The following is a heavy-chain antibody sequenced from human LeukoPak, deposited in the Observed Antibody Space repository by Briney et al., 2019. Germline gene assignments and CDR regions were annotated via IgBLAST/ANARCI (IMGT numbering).Heavy chain of an antibody. CDR3: AREISWYRYYYYYYMDV. Sequence: GSLRLSCAASGFTLSSYAMSWIRQPPGKGLEWIGEINHSGSTNYNPSLKSRVTISVDTSKNQFPLKLSSVTAADTAVYYCAREISWYRYYYYYYMDVWGKGTTVTVSS. CDR2: INHSGST. J-gene: IGHJ6*03. D-gene: IGHD6-13*01. CDR1: GFTLSSYA. V-gene: IGHV4-34*01.